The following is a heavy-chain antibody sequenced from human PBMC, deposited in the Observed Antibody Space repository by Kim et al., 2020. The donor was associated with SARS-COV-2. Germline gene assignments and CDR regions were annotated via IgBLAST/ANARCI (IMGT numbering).Heavy chain of an antibody. J-gene: IGHJ6*03. Sequence: ASVKVSCKASGYTFTSYGISWVRQAPGQRLEWMGWISAYNGNTNYAQKLQGRVTMTTDTSTSTAYMELRSLRSDDTAVYYCARGKAVATYYYSYMDVWGKGSTVTVSS. V-gene: IGHV1-18*01. CDR3: ARGKAVATYYYSYMDV. CDR2: ISAYNGNT. CDR1: GYTFTSYG. D-gene: IGHD6-19*01.